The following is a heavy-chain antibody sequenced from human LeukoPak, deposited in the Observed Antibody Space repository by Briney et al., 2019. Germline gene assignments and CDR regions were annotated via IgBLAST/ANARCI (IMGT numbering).Heavy chain of an antibody. CDR3: AKDSGDRSGYWYFFDN. D-gene: IGHD3-22*01. J-gene: IGHJ4*02. CDR1: GFTDSSNY. Sequence: GGSLRLSCAASGFTDSSNYMSWVRQAPGKGLEWVSVIYSGGSTYYADSVKGRFTISRDNSKNTLYLQMNSLRAEDTAVYYCAKDSGDRSGYWYFFDNWGQGTLVTVSS. V-gene: IGHV3-53*05. CDR2: IYSGGST.